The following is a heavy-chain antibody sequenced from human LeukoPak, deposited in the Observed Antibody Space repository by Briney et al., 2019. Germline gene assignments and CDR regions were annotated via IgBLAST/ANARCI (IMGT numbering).Heavy chain of an antibody. D-gene: IGHD3-22*01. CDR2: IFPSGGEI. J-gene: IGHJ3*02. CDR3: ARDYYDSGAFDI. Sequence: GGSLRLSCAASGFTFSTFAMSWVRQPPGKGLEWVSSIFPSGGEIHYADSVRGRFTISRDNSKSTLSLQINSLRAEDTAVYYCARDYYDSGAFDIWGQGTMVTVSS. V-gene: IGHV3-23*01. CDR1: GFTFSTFA.